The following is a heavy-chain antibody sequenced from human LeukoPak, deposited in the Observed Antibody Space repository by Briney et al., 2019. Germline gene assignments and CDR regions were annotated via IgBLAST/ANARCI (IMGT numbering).Heavy chain of an antibody. D-gene: IGHD2-21*01. Sequence: TGGSLRLSCAASGFTFINAWMNWVRQAPGKGLEWVGRIKSKTDGGTADYAAPVKGRFTISRDDSKKRLDLQMTSLKAEDTAVYYCTTNSLDSWGQGTLVTASS. CDR2: IKSKTDGGTA. CDR1: GFTFINAW. J-gene: IGHJ4*02. CDR3: TTNSLDS. V-gene: IGHV3-15*01.